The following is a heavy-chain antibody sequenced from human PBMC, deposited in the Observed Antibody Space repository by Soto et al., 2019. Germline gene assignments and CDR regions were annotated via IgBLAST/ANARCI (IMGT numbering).Heavy chain of an antibody. CDR2: ISSSSSYT. CDR1: GFTFSTYT. J-gene: IGHJ4*02. Sequence: EVQLVESGGGLVKPGGSLRLSCAASGFTFSTYTMNWVRQAPGKGLEWVSSISSSSSYTYYADSVKGRFTISRDNAKNSLYLQMNSRRAEGTAVYYCAREITGYGSLTYFDYWGQGTLVTVSS. V-gene: IGHV3-21*01. CDR3: AREITGYGSLTYFDY. D-gene: IGHD3-10*01.